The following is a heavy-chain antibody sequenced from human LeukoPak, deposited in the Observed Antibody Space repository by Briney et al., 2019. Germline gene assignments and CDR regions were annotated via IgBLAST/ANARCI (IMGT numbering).Heavy chain of an antibody. CDR2: ISSSGSTI. CDR1: GFTFSDYY. Sequence: GGSLRLSCAASGFTFSDYYMSWIRQAPGKGLEWVSYISSSGSTIYYADSVRGRFTISRDNAKNSLYLQMNSLRAEDTAVYYCAREISGERTYYFDYWGQGSLVTVSS. CDR3: AREISGERTYYFDY. V-gene: IGHV3-11*01. D-gene: IGHD1-26*01. J-gene: IGHJ4*02.